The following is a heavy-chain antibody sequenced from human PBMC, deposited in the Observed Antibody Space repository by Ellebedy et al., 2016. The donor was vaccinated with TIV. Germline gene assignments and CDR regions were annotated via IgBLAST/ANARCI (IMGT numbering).Heavy chain of an antibody. V-gene: IGHV4-31*03. J-gene: IGHJ4*02. D-gene: IGHD5-18*01. CDR1: GGSISSGGYY. Sequence: MPSETLSLTCTVSGGSISSGGYYWSWIRQQPGKGLEGIGYISYSGSTYYNPSLKSRVTISVDTSKKQFSLKLSSVTAADTAVYYCARMGQLWSLGAFDYWGQGTLVTVSS. CDR2: ISYSGST. CDR3: ARMGQLWSLGAFDY.